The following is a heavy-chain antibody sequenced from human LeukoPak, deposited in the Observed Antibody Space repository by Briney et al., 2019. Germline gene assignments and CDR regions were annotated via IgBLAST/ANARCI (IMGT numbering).Heavy chain of an antibody. D-gene: IGHD5-18*01. CDR2: IRYDGSNK. CDR1: GFTFSTYG. J-gene: IGHJ4*02. CDR3: AKDGYSFGLRQDLDY. Sequence: GGSLRLSCAASGFTFSTYGMHWVRQAPGKGLEWVAFIRYDGSNKYYGGSVKGRFTISRDNSKNTLYLQMNSLRAEDTAVYYCAKDGYSFGLRQDLDYWGQGSLVTVSS. V-gene: IGHV3-30*02.